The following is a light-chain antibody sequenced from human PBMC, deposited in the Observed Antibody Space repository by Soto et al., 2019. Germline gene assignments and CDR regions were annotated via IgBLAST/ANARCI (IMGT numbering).Light chain of an antibody. V-gene: IGKV3-15*01. CDR1: QSVSIK. CDR2: DTS. Sequence: EVVLTPSPATLSVSPGESATLSCRASQSVSIKLAWYQQKPGQAPRLLIYDTSTRATGIPARFSGSGSGTEFTLTISSLQSEDFAVYYCQQYNKWPPITFGQGTRLEIK. CDR3: QQYNKWPPIT. J-gene: IGKJ5*01.